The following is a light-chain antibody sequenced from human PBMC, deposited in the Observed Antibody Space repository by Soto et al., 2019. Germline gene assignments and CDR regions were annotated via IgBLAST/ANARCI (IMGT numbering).Light chain of an antibody. CDR2: AAS. CDR1: QSISTY. CDR3: QDNYRNPLVT. Sequence: DIQMTQSPSSLSASVGDRVTITCRASQSISTYLNWYQQIPGKAPKLLIYAASTLHSGVPSRFSGSGSWTDFTLTISSLQPEDFATYYGQDNYRNPLVTFGGGTKVEIK. J-gene: IGKJ4*01. V-gene: IGKV1-39*01.